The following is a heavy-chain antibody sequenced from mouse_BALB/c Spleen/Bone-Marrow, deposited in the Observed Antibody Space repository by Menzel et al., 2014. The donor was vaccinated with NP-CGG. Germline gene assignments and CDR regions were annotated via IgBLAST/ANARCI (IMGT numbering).Heavy chain of an antibody. V-gene: IGHV14-3*02. CDR2: IDPANGNT. D-gene: IGHD2-3*01. CDR1: GFNIKDSY. Sequence: VQLKESGAELVKPGASVKLSCTASGFNIKDSYMHWVKQRPEQGLEWIVRIDPANGNTNYDPKFQGKATITADTSSTTADQPLSRVTTEDSAVYYGAYDVYYEGGFAYWGQGTLVTVSA. J-gene: IGHJ3*01. CDR3: AYDVYYEGGFAY.